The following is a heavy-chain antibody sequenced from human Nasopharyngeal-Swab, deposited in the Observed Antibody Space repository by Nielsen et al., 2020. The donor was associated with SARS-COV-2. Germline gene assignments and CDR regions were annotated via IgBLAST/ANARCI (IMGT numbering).Heavy chain of an antibody. CDR2: IKEDGSEK. J-gene: IGHJ4*02. CDR1: GFTFGNYW. Sequence: GESLKISCAASGFTFGNYWMSWVRQAPGKRLEWVANIKEDGSEKDYVDSVKGRFTISRDNIKNSLYLQMNSLRAEDTAVYYCVKNSGRDGGYWGQGTLVTVSS. D-gene: IGHD1-1*01. CDR3: VKNSGRDGGY. V-gene: IGHV3-7*03.